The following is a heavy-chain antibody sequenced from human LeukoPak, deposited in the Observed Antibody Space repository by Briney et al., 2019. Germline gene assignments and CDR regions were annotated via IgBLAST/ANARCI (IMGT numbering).Heavy chain of an antibody. J-gene: IGHJ4*02. D-gene: IGHD2-2*01. CDR2: ISYDGSNE. CDR1: GFTFSSYA. V-gene: IGHV3-30*09. Sequence: GGSLRLSCAASGFTFSSYAMHWVRQAPGKGLEWVAVISYDGSNEYYADSVKGRFAISRDNSKNTLYLQMNSLRAEDTAVYYCARARRGCSSTSCYGGNFDYWGQGTLVTVSS. CDR3: ARARRGCSSTSCYGGNFDY.